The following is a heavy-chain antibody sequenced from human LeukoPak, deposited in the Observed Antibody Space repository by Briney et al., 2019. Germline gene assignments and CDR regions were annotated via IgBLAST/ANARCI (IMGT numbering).Heavy chain of an antibody. CDR1: GGSISSGDYY. Sequence: SETLSLTCTVSGGSISSGDYYWSWIRQPPGKGLEWIGYIYYSGSTYYNPSLKSRVTISVDTSKNQFSPKLSSVTAADTAVYYCARDTYYYDSSGYCGAFDIRGQGTMVTVPS. D-gene: IGHD3-22*01. CDR2: IYYSGST. CDR3: ARDTYYYDSSGYCGAFDI. J-gene: IGHJ3*02. V-gene: IGHV4-30-4*01.